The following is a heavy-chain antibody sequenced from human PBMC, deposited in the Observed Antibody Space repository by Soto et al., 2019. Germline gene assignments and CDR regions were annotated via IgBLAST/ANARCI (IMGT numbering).Heavy chain of an antibody. J-gene: IGHJ6*02. D-gene: IGHD5-12*01. Sequence: QVQLVQSGAEVKRPGASVKISCTASGYTFTTYYIHWVRQAPGQGLEWMGIINPSGGSTSYGQEFQGSVAMTRDTSTSTVYMELSSLKFEDTALYYCARDWLPSGLVGMDVWGQGTTVTVSS. V-gene: IGHV1-46*01. CDR3: ARDWLPSGLVGMDV. CDR2: INPSGGST. CDR1: GYTFTTYY.